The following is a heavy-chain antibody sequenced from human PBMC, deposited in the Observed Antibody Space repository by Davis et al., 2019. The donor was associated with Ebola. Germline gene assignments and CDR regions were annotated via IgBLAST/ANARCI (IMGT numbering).Heavy chain of an antibody. Sequence: MPSETLSPTCAVYGESFSAYYWNWIRQPPGTGLEWIGEIKHSGSTNYNPSPKSRVTISEDTSKNQFSLKLSSVTAADTAVYYCALRITIFRNWFDPWGQGTLVTVSS. CDR1: GESFSAYY. D-gene: IGHD3-3*01. CDR3: ALRITIFRNWFDP. J-gene: IGHJ5*02. V-gene: IGHV4-34*01. CDR2: IKHSGST.